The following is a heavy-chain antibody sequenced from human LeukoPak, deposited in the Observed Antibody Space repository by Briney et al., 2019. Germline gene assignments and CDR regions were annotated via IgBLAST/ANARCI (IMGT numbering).Heavy chain of an antibody. J-gene: IGHJ4*02. CDR1: GGSFSGYY. V-gene: IGHV4-31*11. CDR3: ARGCSGGSCYSSRPFDY. Sequence: PSETQSLTCAVYGGSFSGYYWSWIRQHPGKGLEWIGYIYYSGSTYYNPSLKSRVTISVDTSKNQFSLKLSSVTAADTAVYYCARGCSGGSCYSSRPFDYWGQGTLVTVSS. D-gene: IGHD2-15*01. CDR2: IYYSGST.